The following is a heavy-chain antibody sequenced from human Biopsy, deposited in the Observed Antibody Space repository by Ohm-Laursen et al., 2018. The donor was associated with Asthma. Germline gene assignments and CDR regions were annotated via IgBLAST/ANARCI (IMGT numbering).Heavy chain of an antibody. CDR2: IIPIFGTT. CDR1: GGTFNYA. V-gene: IGHV1-69*13. D-gene: IGHD3-10*01. Sequence: SVKVSCKASGGTFNYAITWVRQAPGQGLEWMGGIIPIFGTTNYAQKFKGRVTITADESSSTAYMELSSLRSEDTAVYYCASETEHSYGSGSEYYFDYWGLGTLVTVSS. J-gene: IGHJ4*02. CDR3: ASETEHSYGSGSEYYFDY.